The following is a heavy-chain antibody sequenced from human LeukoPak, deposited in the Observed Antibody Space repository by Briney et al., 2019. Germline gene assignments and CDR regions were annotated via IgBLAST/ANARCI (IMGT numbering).Heavy chain of an antibody. CDR3: ARRRTGWFDP. V-gene: IGHV4-38-2*01. D-gene: IGHD1-14*01. CDR2: ICHSGST. CDR1: GYSISSGYY. Sequence: SEXLSLTCAVSGYSISSGYYWGWIRQPPGKGLEWIGSICHSGSTYYNPSLKSRVTISVGTSKNQFSLKLSSVTAADTAVYYCARRRTGWFDPWGQGTLVTVSS. J-gene: IGHJ5*02.